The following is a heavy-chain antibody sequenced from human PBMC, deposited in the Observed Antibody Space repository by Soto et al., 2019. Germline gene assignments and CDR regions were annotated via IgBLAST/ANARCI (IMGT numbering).Heavy chain of an antibody. J-gene: IGHJ4*02. Sequence: PSETLSLTCAVDGGSCIGYYCSWIRQPPGKGLEWIGEINHSGSTNYNPSLKSRVTISVDTSKNQFSLKLSSVTAADTAVYYCERVLVDTAMVTDYWVQGTLVPVSS. CDR1: GGSCIGYY. V-gene: IGHV4-34*01. CDR3: ERVLVDTAMVTDY. CDR2: INHSGST. D-gene: IGHD5-18*01.